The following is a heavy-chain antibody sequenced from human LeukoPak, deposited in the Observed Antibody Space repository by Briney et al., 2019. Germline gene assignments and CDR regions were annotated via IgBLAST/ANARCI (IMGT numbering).Heavy chain of an antibody. J-gene: IGHJ4*02. D-gene: IGHD3-10*01. CDR3: ARRFRIHFDY. Sequence: PSETLSLTCAVYGGSFSGYYWTWIRQPPGKGLEWIEEVNHSGSTTYTPSLKSRVTISVDTSKNQFSLNLSSVTAADTAVYYCARRFRIHFDYWGQGSLVTVSS. V-gene: IGHV4-34*01. CDR1: GGSFSGYY. CDR2: VNHSGST.